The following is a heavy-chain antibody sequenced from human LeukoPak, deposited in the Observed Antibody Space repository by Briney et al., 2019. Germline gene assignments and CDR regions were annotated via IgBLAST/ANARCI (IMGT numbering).Heavy chain of an antibody. CDR3: ARLEVTVTTSYYYYYMDV. Sequence: GESLKISCKGSGYSFTSYWIGWVRQMPGKGLEWMEIIYPGDSDTRYSPSFQGQVTISADKSISTAYLQWSSLKASDTAMYYCARLEVTVTTSYYYYYMDVWGTGTTVTVSS. D-gene: IGHD1-7*01. J-gene: IGHJ6*03. CDR2: IYPGDSDT. V-gene: IGHV5-51*01. CDR1: GYSFTSYW.